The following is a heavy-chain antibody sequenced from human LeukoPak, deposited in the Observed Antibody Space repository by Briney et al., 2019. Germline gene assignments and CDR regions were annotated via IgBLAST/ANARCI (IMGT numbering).Heavy chain of an antibody. CDR1: GFTFDDYA. V-gene: IGHV3-9*01. CDR3: TRGEGSGYDFPYYFDY. D-gene: IGHD5-12*01. CDR2: ISWNTGSI. J-gene: IGHJ4*02. Sequence: PGGSLRLSCAASGFTFDDYAMQWVRQAPGKGLEWVSGISWNTGSIGYADSVKGRFIISRDNAKKSLYLQMNSLRVEDTALYYCTRGEGSGYDFPYYFDYWGQGTLVTVSS.